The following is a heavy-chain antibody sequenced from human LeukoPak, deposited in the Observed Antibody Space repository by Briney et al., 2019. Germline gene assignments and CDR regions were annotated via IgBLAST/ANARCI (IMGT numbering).Heavy chain of an antibody. CDR3: ARELGGWPFGAFDI. CDR1: GFTVNSNY. D-gene: IGHD1-26*01. Sequence: GGSLGLSCAASGFTVNSNYISWVRQAPGKGLEWISVIHSGGYTYYADSVKGRFTISRDNSKNTLSLQMNSLRAEDTALYYCARELGGWPFGAFDIWGQGTMVTVSS. CDR2: IHSGGYT. J-gene: IGHJ3*02. V-gene: IGHV3-66*01.